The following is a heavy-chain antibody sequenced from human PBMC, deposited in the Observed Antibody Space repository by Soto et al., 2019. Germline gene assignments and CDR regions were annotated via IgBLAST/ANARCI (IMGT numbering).Heavy chain of an antibody. V-gene: IGHV4-30-4*01. Sequence: SETLSLTCTVSGGSISSGDYYWSWIRQPPGKGLEWIGYIYYSWSTYYNPSLKSRVTISVDTSKNQFSLKLSSVTAADTAVYYCARDPMIVGGYFDYWGQGTLVTVSS. CDR2: IYYSWST. CDR3: ARDPMIVGGYFDY. CDR1: GGSISSGDYY. J-gene: IGHJ4*02. D-gene: IGHD3-22*01.